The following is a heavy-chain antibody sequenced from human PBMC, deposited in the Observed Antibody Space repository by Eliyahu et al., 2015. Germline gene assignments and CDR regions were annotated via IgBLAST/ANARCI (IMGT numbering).Heavy chain of an antibody. CDR3: AKDHVGSFGP. CDR2: ISYDGTNK. V-gene: IGHV3-30*18. Sequence: QVQLVESGGGVVQPGRSLXLSXXASGSTFRNFGRHWVRQAPGKGLEWVAVISYDGTNKYYADPVKGRFTISRDNSKNMLYLQMNSLRAEDTAVYYCAKDHVGSFGPWGQGTLVTVSS. CDR1: GSTFRNFG. J-gene: IGHJ5*02. D-gene: IGHD1-26*01.